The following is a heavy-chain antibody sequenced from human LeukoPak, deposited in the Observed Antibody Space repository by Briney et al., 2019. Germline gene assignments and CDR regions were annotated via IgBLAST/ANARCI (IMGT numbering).Heavy chain of an antibody. V-gene: IGHV4-34*01. CDR1: GGSFSDYY. D-gene: IGHD5-12*01. CDR2: INHSGNT. J-gene: IGHJ4*02. Sequence: SETLSLTCAVYGGSFSDYYWSWVRQSPGKGLEWIGEINHSGNTNYNPSLKSQITISVDTSKNQFSLKLRSVTAADTAVYYCVRRTLVLVATGTTWYFDYWGQGTLVTVSS. CDR3: VRRTLVLVATGTTWYFDY.